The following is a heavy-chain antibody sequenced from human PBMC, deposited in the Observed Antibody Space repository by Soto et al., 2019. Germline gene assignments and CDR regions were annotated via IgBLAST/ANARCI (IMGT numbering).Heavy chain of an antibody. J-gene: IGHJ6*02. CDR2: ISSSSSYI. V-gene: IGHV3-21*01. Sequence: GGSLRLSCAASGFTFSSYSMNWVRQAPGKWLEWVSSISSSSSYIYYADSVKGRFTISRDNAKNSLYLQMNSLRAEDTAVYYCARDSHRIAAATYYYYGMDVWGQGTTVTVSS. D-gene: IGHD6-13*01. CDR3: ARDSHRIAAATYYYYGMDV. CDR1: GFTFSSYS.